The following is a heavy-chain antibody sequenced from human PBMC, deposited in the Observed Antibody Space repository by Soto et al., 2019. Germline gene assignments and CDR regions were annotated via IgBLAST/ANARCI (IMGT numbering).Heavy chain of an antibody. V-gene: IGHV3-30*18. D-gene: IGHD4-4*01. CDR3: AKGELATVSYYYGMDV. CDR2: ISYDGSNK. Sequence: PGGSLRLSCAASGFTFSSYGMHWVRQAPGKGLEWVAVISYDGSNKYYADSVKGRFTISRDNSKNTLYLQMNSLRAEDTAVYYCAKGELATVSYYYGMDVRGQGTTVTVSS. CDR1: GFTFSSYG. J-gene: IGHJ6*02.